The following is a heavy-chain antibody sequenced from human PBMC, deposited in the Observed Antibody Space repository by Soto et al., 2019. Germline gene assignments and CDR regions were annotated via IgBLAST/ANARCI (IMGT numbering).Heavy chain of an antibody. CDR1: GLPFTSYS. D-gene: IGHD3-10*01. CDR3: SKGSAASGWLTHDY. CDR2: ISNIGVRT. V-gene: IGHV3-23*01. Sequence: EVQFLESGGGLVQPGGSLRLSCSVSGLPFTSYSMSWVRQPPGKGLEWVSDISNIGVRTNYADSVKGRFTVSRDNSKNTVYLQMNSLRDEDTAVYYCSKGSAASGWLTHDYWGQGTLVTVSS. J-gene: IGHJ4*02.